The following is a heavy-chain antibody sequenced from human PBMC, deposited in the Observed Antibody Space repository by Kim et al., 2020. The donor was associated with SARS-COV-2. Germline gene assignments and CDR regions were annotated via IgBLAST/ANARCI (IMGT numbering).Heavy chain of an antibody. D-gene: IGHD5-18*01. CDR3: ANLAGVEGGYSYGSNYYFDY. Sequence: GGSLRLSCAASGFTFSSYAMSWVRQAPGKGLEWVSAISGSGGSTYYADSVKGRFTISRDNSKNTLYLQMNSLRAEDTAVYYCANLAGVEGGYSYGSNYYFDYWGQEPWSPSPQ. V-gene: IGHV3-23*01. J-gene: IGHJ4*01. CDR1: GFTFSSYA. CDR2: ISGSGGST.